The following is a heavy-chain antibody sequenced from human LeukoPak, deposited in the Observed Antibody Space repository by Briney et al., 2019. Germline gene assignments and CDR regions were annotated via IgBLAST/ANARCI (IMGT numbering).Heavy chain of an antibody. CDR1: GFTFNNNW. V-gene: IGHV3-7*03. Sequence: GGSLRLSCTTSGFTFNNNWMTWVRQAPGKGLEWVADINQDGSKKYYVESVKGRFTISRDNAKNSLYLQVNSLRAEDTALYYCARITWYRLDYWGQGTLVTVSS. CDR3: ARITWYRLDY. D-gene: IGHD1-14*01. CDR2: INQDGSKK. J-gene: IGHJ4*02.